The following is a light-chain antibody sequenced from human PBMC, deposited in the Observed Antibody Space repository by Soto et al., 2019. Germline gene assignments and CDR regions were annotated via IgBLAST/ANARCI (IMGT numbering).Light chain of an antibody. Sequence: AVVTQEPSLTVSPGGTVTLTCASSAGAVTSASYANWFQQKPGQAPRPLIYSTTNKHSKTPARFSGSLLGGKAALTLSGVQPEDEAHYYCLLYYGGTLWVFGGGTKVTVL. V-gene: IGLV7-43*01. CDR1: AGAVTSASY. J-gene: IGLJ3*02. CDR2: STT. CDR3: LLYYGGTLWV.